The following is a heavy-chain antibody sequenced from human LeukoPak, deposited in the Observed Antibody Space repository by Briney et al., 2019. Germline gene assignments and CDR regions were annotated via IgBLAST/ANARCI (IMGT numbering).Heavy chain of an antibody. J-gene: IGHJ4*02. CDR2: IDFSGST. CDR3: AGGGLGYYGGHDLDS. D-gene: IGHD4-23*01. Sequence: SETLSLTCTVPGGSISSHYWSWIRQPPGKGLEWFGYIDFSGSTNYNPSLKSRLYISSDRSKNQFSLKLSSVTAVDTAVYYCAGGGLGYYGGHDLDSWGQGTLVTVSS. V-gene: IGHV4-59*11. CDR1: GGSISSHY.